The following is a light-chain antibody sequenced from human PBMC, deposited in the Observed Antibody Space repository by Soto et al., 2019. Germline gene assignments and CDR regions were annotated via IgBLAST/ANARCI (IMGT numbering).Light chain of an antibody. Sequence: QSVLTQPASVAGSPGQSITISCTGTSSGVGSYNLVSWYQQHPGKAPKLMIYEDNKRPSGVSNRFSGSKSGNTASLTISGLQAEDEAHYYCCSYAHISTVVFGGGTQLTVL. V-gene: IGLV2-23*01. CDR3: CSYAHISTVV. J-gene: IGLJ3*02. CDR2: EDN. CDR1: SSGVGSYNL.